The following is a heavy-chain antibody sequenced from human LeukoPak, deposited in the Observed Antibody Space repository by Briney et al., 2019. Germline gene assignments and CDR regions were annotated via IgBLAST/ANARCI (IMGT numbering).Heavy chain of an antibody. CDR3: ARGRIAVAGFNDY. D-gene: IGHD6-19*01. CDR2: IIPIFGTA. J-gene: IGHJ4*02. Sequence: SVKVSCKASGGTFSSYAISWVRQAPGQGLEWMGGIIPIFGTANYAQKFQGRVTITTDESTSTAYMELSSLSSEDTAVYYCARGRIAVAGFNDYWGQGTLVTVSS. CDR1: GGTFSSYA. V-gene: IGHV1-69*05.